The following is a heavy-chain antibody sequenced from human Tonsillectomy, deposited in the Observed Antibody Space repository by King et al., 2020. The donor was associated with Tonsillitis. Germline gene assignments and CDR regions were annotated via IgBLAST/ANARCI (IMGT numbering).Heavy chain of an antibody. CDR3: ARARGWFGDYDAFDI. V-gene: IGHV4-4*07. CDR1: GGSISSDY. CDR2: IYTSGST. Sequence: QLQESGPGLVKPSETLSLTCTVSGGSISSDYWSWIRPPAGKGLEWIGRIYTSGSTNYNPSLKSRVTMSVDTSKNQFSLKLSSVTAADTAVYYCARARGWFGDYDAFDIWGQGTMVTVSS. J-gene: IGHJ3*02. D-gene: IGHD3-10*01.